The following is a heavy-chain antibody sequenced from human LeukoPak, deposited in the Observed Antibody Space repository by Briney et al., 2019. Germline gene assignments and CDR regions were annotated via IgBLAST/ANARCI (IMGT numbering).Heavy chain of an antibody. V-gene: IGHV5-51*01. J-gene: IGHJ4*02. D-gene: IGHD3-10*01. CDR2: IYPGDSGT. Sequence: GESLKISCKGSGYSFTSYWIGWVRQMPGKGLEWMGIIYPGDSGTRYSPSFQGQVTISADKSISTAYLQWSSLKASDTAMYYCARKVPASYGSGSYYFDYWGQGTLVTVSS. CDR1: GYSFTSYW. CDR3: ARKVPASYGSGSYYFDY.